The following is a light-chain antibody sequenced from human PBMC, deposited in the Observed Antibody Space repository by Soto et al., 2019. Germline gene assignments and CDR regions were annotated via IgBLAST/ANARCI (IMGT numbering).Light chain of an antibody. CDR1: QGISSS. CDR2: EAS. J-gene: IGKJ1*01. CDR3: QQSYSTPWT. Sequence: IQLTQSPSSLSASIGDRVTITCRASQGISSSLAWYQQEPGKAPKLLIYEASTLQSGVPSRFSGRGSGTDLTLTISSLQPEHFETYYCQQSYSTPWTFGQGTKVDIK. V-gene: IGKV1-39*01.